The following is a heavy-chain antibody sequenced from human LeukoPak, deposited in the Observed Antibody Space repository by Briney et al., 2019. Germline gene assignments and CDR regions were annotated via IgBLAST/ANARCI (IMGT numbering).Heavy chain of an antibody. CDR2: ISYDGSNK. J-gene: IGHJ4*02. V-gene: IGHV3-30-3*01. Sequence: GRSLRLSCAASGFTFSSYAMHWVRQAPDKGLEWVAVISYDGSNKYYADSVKGRFTISRDNSKNTLYLQMNSLRAEDTAVYYCARDWYYGDYPNLDYWGQGTLVTVSS. D-gene: IGHD4-17*01. CDR3: ARDWYYGDYPNLDY. CDR1: GFTFSSYA.